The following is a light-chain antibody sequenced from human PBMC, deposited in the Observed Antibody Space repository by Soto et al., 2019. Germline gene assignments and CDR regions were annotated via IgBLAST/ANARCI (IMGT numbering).Light chain of an antibody. Sequence: DVVITQTPLSLSFAPGHPSSTSCKSSQSLLHITGETFLFWYLQKPGQSPQLLIYEVSTRVSGVPDRFSGSGSGTDFTLEISRVETDDVGIYYCMQSTQLPPTFGQGTRLEIK. CDR2: EVS. J-gene: IGKJ5*01. CDR1: QSLLHITGETF. V-gene: IGKV2D-29*02. CDR3: MQSTQLPPT.